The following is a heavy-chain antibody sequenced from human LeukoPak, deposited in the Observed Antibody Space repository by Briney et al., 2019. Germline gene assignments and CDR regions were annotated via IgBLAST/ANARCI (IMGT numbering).Heavy chain of an antibody. V-gene: IGHV1-69*13. CDR3: ARDSDYGVVTAILRD. D-gene: IGHD2-21*02. CDR1: GGTFSSYA. CDR2: IIPIFGTA. Sequence: SVKVSCKASGGTFSSYAISWVRQAPAQGLEWMGGIIPIFGTANYAQKFQGRVTITADESTSTAYMELSSLRSEDTAVYYCARDSDYGVVTAILRDWGQGTLVTVSS. J-gene: IGHJ4*02.